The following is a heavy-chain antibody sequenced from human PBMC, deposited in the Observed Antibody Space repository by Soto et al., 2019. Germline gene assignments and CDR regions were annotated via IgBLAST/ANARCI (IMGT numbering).Heavy chain of an antibody. J-gene: IGHJ6*04. CDR2: ISYDGSNK. Sequence: VQLVESGGGVVQPGRSLRLSCAASGFTFSSYGMHWVRQAPGKGLEWVAVISYDGSNKYYADSVKGRFTISRDNSKNTLYLQMNSLRAEDTAVYYCAKDYDFWSGYYSGSSMDVWGKGTTVTVSS. V-gene: IGHV3-30*18. D-gene: IGHD3-3*01. CDR3: AKDYDFWSGYYSGSSMDV. CDR1: GFTFSSYG.